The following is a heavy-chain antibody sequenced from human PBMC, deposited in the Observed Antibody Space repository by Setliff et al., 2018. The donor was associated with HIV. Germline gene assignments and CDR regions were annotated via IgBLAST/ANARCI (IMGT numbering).Heavy chain of an antibody. V-gene: IGHV3-30-3*01. CDR3: VGMDIVVVLPPDV. Sequence: SCAASGFTFSSYAMYWVRQAPGKGLEWVAVISYDGSNKYYADSVKGRFTISRDNSKNTLYLQMNSLRAEDTAVYYCVGMDIVVVLPPDVWGQGTTVTVSS. CDR1: GFTFSSYA. J-gene: IGHJ6*02. D-gene: IGHD2-21*01. CDR2: ISYDGSNK.